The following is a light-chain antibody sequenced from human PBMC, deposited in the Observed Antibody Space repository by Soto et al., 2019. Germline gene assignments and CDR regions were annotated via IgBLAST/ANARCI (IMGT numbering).Light chain of an antibody. V-gene: IGLV1-44*01. CDR2: GNN. CDR3: AAWDGSLNNVL. J-gene: IGLJ2*01. CDR1: GSSIGTNT. Sequence: QSVLTQPPSASGTPGQRVTISCSGSGSSIGTNTVNCYRQLPGTAPKLLIYGNNQRPSGVPDRFSGSKSGTSASPAISGLQSEDEAEYYCAAWDGSLNNVLFGGGTKVTVL.